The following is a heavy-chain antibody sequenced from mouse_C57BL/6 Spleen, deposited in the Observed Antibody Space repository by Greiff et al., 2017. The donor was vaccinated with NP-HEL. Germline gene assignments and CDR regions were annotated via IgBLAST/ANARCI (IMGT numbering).Heavy chain of an antibody. Sequence: VQLQQSVAELVRPGASVKLSCTASGFNIKNTYMHWVKQRPEQGLEWIGRIDPANGNTKYAPKFQGKATITADTSSNTAYLQLSSLASEDTAIYYCARTYYYGSSSFAYWGQGTLVTVSA. CDR3: ARTYYYGSSSFAY. V-gene: IGHV14-3*01. CDR2: IDPANGNT. J-gene: IGHJ3*01. D-gene: IGHD1-1*01. CDR1: GFNIKNTY.